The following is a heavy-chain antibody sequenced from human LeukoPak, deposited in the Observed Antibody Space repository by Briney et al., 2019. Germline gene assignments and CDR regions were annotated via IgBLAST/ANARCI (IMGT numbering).Heavy chain of an antibody. Sequence: SETLSLTCTVSGGSISSYYWSWIRQPPGKGLEWIGYIYYSGSTNYNPSLKSRVTISVDTSKNQFSLKLSSVTAADTAVYYCARRRGWAPAANPLQDYYYMDVWGKGTTVTVSS. D-gene: IGHD2-2*01. J-gene: IGHJ6*03. CDR3: ARRRGWAPAANPLQDYYYMDV. CDR2: IYYSGST. CDR1: GGSISSYY. V-gene: IGHV4-59*01.